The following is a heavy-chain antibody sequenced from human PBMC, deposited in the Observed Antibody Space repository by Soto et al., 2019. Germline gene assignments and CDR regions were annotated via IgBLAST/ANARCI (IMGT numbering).Heavy chain of an antibody. CDR3: AKDESAIAAAGTGPFDY. CDR1: GFTFSSYA. V-gene: IGHV3-23*01. J-gene: IGHJ4*02. D-gene: IGHD6-13*01. Sequence: GGSLRLSCAASGFTFSSYAMSWVRQAPGKGLEWVSAISGSGGSTYYADSVKGRFTISRDNSKNTLYLQMNSLRAEDTAVYYCAKDESAIAAAGTGPFDYWGQGTLVTVSS. CDR2: ISGSGGST.